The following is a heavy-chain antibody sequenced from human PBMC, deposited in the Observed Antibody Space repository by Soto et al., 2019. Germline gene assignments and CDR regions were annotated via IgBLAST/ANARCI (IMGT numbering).Heavy chain of an antibody. CDR3: ARAQRTTGTTSGYYGMDV. J-gene: IGHJ6*02. CDR2: INPSGGGT. D-gene: IGHD1-1*01. Sequence: ASVKVSCKASGYTFTSYYMHWVRQAPGQGLEWMGIINPSGGGTSYAQKFQGRVTMTRDTSTSTAYMELSRLRSDDTAVYYCARAQRTTGTTSGYYGMDVWGQGTTVTVSS. CDR1: GYTFTSYY. V-gene: IGHV1-46*01.